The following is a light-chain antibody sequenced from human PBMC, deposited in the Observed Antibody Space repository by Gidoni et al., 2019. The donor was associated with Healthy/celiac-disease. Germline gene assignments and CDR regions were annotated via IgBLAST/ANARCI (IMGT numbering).Light chain of an antibody. CDR1: SSDVGGYNY. CDR2: EVS. CDR3: SSYAGSNIV. J-gene: IGLJ2*01. V-gene: IGLV2-8*01. Sequence: QSALTQPPSASWSPGHSVTISCTGTSSDVGGYNYVSWYQQHPGKAPKLMIYEVSKRPSGVPDRFSGSKSGNTASLTVSGLQAEDEADYYCSSYAGSNIVFGGGTKLTVL.